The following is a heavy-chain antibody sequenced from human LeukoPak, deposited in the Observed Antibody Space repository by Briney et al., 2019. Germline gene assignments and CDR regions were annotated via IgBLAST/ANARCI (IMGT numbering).Heavy chain of an antibody. D-gene: IGHD4-23*01. CDR2: IRPMNSDV. CDR3: ASRPFETTVVPWDFY. Sequence: GESLKISCKGSGYMFSSYWIAWVRQLPGKGLEWMGIIRPMNSDVRYSPSFQGQVTISADRSINTAYLQWNSLTASDTAMYYCASRPFETTVVPWDFYWGQGTQVTVSS. J-gene: IGHJ4*02. CDR1: GYMFSSYW. V-gene: IGHV5-51*01.